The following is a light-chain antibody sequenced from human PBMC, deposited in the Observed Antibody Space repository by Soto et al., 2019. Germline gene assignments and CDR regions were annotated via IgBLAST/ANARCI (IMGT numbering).Light chain of an antibody. CDR1: QSISSY. V-gene: IGKV1-39*01. CDR2: AAS. Sequence: DIQMTQSPSSLSASVGDRVTITCRASQSISSYLNWYQQKPGKAPKLLIYAASSLQSGVPSRFSGSGSGTDVTLTISSLQPEDFATYYCQQRGTFGQGTKVEIK. CDR3: QQRGT. J-gene: IGKJ1*01.